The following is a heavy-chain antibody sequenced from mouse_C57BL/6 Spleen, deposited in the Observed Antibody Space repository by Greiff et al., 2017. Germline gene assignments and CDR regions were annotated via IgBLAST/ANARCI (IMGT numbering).Heavy chain of an antibody. CDR3: ARPHYYGSSYWYFEV. V-gene: IGHV1-64*01. D-gene: IGHD1-1*01. CDR1: GYTFTSYW. CDR2: IHPTSGST. Sequence: QVQLQQPGAELVKPGASVKLSCKASGYTFTSYWMHWVKQRPGQGLEWIGMIHPTSGSTNYNEKFKSKATLTVDKSSSTAYMQLSSLTSENSAVYYVARPHYYGSSYWYFEVWGTGTTVTVSS. J-gene: IGHJ1*03.